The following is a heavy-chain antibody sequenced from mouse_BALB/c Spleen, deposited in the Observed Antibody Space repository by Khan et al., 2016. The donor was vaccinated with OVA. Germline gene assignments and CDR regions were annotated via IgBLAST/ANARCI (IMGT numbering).Heavy chain of an antibody. CDR2: IDPANGNT. Sequence: VQLQQSGAELVKPGASVKLSCTASGFNINDTYMHWVKQRPEQGLEWIGRIDPANGNTKYDPQFPRQATITADSTSNTAYLKLSSLTYEDTADYYCARINAWGQGTTLTVSS. V-gene: IGHV14-3*02. CDR1: GFNINDTY. J-gene: IGHJ2*01. CDR3: ARINA.